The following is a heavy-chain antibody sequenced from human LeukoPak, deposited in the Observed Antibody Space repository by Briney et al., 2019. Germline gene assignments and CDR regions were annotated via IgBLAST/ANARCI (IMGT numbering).Heavy chain of an antibody. V-gene: IGHV4-59*01. D-gene: IGHD2-2*01. CDR2: IYYSGST. CDR3: ARYKESTSCYDY. J-gene: IGHJ4*02. CDR1: GGSISSYY. Sequence: SETLSLTCTVSGGSISSYYWSWIRQPPGKGLEWIEYIYYSGSTNYNPSLKSRVTISVDTSKNQFSLKLSSVTAADTAVYYCARYKESTSCYDYWGQGTLVTVSS.